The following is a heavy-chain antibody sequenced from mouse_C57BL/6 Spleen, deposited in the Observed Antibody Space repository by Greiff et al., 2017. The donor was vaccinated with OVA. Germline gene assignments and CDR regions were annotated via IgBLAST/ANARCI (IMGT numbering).Heavy chain of an antibody. CDR2: IWRGGST. CDR3: AKNGGSPYWYFDV. J-gene: IGHJ1*03. D-gene: IGHD1-1*01. Sequence: VQGVESGPGLVQPSQSLSITCTVSGFSLTSYGVHWVRQSPGKGLEWLGVIWRGGSTDYNAAFMSRLSITKDNSKSQVFFKMNSLQADDTAIYYCAKNGGSPYWYFDVWGTGTTVTVSS. V-gene: IGHV2-5*01. CDR1: GFSLTSYG.